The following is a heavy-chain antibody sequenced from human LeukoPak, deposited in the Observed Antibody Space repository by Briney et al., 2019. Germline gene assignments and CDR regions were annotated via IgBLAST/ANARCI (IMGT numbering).Heavy chain of an antibody. Sequence: GGSLRLSCAASGFTLSNFDMNWVRQAPGKGLEWVSYISSGGSAIYYTDSVKGRFIISRDNAKNSLYLQMNSLRAEDTAVYYCAQRFAYWGQGTLVTVSS. J-gene: IGHJ4*02. CDR3: AQRFAY. CDR2: ISSGGSAI. CDR1: GFTLSNFD. V-gene: IGHV3-48*03. D-gene: IGHD3-3*01.